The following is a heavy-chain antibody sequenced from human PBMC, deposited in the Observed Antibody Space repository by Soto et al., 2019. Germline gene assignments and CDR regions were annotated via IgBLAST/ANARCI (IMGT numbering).Heavy chain of an antibody. J-gene: IGHJ4*02. CDR2: IYYSGST. Sequence: QLQLQESGPGLVKPSETLSLTCTVSGGSISSSSYYWGWIRQPPGKGLEWIGSIYYSGSTYYNPSLKSRVTISVDTSKNQFSLKLSSVTAADTAVYYCARQNGGYSSGWYGVGKAPFDYWGQGTLVTVSS. V-gene: IGHV4-39*01. CDR1: GGSISSSSYY. CDR3: ARQNGGYSSGWYGVGKAPFDY. D-gene: IGHD6-19*01.